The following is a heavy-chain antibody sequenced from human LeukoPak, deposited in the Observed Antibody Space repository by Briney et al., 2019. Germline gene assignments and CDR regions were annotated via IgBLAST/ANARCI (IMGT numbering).Heavy chain of an antibody. J-gene: IGHJ4*02. V-gene: IGHV3-23*01. CDR1: GFTFSTYA. CDR2: IRGSDGSA. Sequence: GGSLRLSCAASGFTFSTYAMSWVRQAPGKGLEWVSTIRGSDGSAYYADSVKGRFAISRDNSKNTLYLQMNSLRPEDTAIYYCAKRGGATVNNFDYWGQGTLVTVSS. D-gene: IGHD4-11*01. CDR3: AKRGGATVNNFDY.